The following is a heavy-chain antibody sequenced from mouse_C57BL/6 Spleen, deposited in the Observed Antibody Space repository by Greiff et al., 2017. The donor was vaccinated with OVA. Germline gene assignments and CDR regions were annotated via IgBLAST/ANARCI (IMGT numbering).Heavy chain of an antibody. J-gene: IGHJ2*01. D-gene: IGHD1-1*01. Sequence: LVESGAELVRPGASVTLSCKASGYTFTDYEMHWVKQTPVHGLEWIGAIDPETGGTAYNQKFKGKAILTADKSSSTAYMELRSLTSEDSAVYYCTRFRDYYGSGDYWGQGTTLTVSS. V-gene: IGHV1-15*01. CDR1: GYTFTDYE. CDR2: IDPETGGT. CDR3: TRFRDYYGSGDY.